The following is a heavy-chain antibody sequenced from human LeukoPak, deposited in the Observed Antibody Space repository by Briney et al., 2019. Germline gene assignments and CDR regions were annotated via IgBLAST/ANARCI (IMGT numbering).Heavy chain of an antibody. V-gene: IGHV3-30-3*01. CDR1: GFTFSSYA. CDR2: ISYDGSNK. J-gene: IGHJ4*02. D-gene: IGHD4-11*01. CDR3: ARQTTVLSYYFDY. Sequence: GGSLRLSCAASGFTFSSYAMHWVRQAPGKGLEWVAVISYDGSNKYYADSVKGRFTISRDNSKNTLYLQMNSLRAEDTAVYYCARQTTVLSYYFDYWGQGTLVTVSS.